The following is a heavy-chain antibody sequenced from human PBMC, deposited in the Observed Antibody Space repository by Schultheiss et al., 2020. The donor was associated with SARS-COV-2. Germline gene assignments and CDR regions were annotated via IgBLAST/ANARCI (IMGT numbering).Heavy chain of an antibody. V-gene: IGHV3-74*01. CDR1: GFTFSDYW. D-gene: IGHD6-13*01. CDR2: LSGDGSTA. J-gene: IGHJ6*02. CDR3: ARANSSLRSAMDV. Sequence: GESLKISCTASGFTFSDYWMHWVRQVPGKGLVWVSRLSGDGSTAAYADPVKGRFAISRDNAKNTLYLQMNSLRAEDTALYYCARANSSLRSAMDVWGQGTTVTVSS.